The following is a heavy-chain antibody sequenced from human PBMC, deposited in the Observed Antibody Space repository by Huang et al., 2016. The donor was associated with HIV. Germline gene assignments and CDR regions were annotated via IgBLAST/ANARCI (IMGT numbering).Heavy chain of an antibody. CDR2: IKTKDDGGKT. V-gene: IGHV3-15*01. D-gene: IGHD6-25*01. CDR1: GFTFKDAW. Sequence: EVQLVESGGGLVKPGGSLRPSCAASGFTFKDAWMSWVGQAPGKGLEWVGLIKTKDDGGKTDYAAPVKGRFSMSRDDSKNTFYLQMNSLKSEDTAVYYCTTWARTSAGGNWGQGTLVSVSS. J-gene: IGHJ4*02. CDR3: TTWARTSAGGN.